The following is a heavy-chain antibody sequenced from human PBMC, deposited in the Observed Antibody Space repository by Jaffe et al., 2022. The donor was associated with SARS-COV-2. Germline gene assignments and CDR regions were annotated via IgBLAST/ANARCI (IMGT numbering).Heavy chain of an antibody. D-gene: IGHD2-8*02. Sequence: EVQLVESGGDLVKAGGSLRLSCATSGFTFRNSSMDWVRQAPGKGLEWVASITSSGSYIFYADSVKGRFTISRDNAKNSLYLQMNSLRADDTAVYYCARYNGGVDLWYFDYWGQGTLVTVSS. CDR3: ARYNGGVDLWYFDY. V-gene: IGHV3-21*02. CDR2: ITSSGSYI. J-gene: IGHJ4*02. CDR1: GFTFRNSS.